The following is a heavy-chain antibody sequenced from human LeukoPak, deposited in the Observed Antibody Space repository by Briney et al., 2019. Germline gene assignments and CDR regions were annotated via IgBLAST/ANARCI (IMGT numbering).Heavy chain of an antibody. D-gene: IGHD4-17*01. J-gene: IGHJ4*02. V-gene: IGHV3-21*04. CDR2: ISSSSSYI. CDR1: GFTFSRYS. Sequence: KTGGSLRLSCTASGFTFSRYSIHWVRQAPGKGLEWVSSISSSSSYIYYADSMKGRFTISRDNAKNALYLQMNSLRAEDTAVYFCARVGDYGDYFDYWGQGTLVTVSS. CDR3: ARVGDYGDYFDY.